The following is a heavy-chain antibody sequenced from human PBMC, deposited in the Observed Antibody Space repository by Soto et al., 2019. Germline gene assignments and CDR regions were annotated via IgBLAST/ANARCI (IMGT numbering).Heavy chain of an antibody. CDR1: GFTFSSYG. J-gene: IGHJ4*02. D-gene: IGHD1-1*01. CDR3: ASGWNADH. V-gene: IGHV3-74*01. CDR2: INSDGSIT. Sequence: EVPLVESGGGFVQPGGSLRLSCAASGFTFSSYGMHWVRQAPGKGLVWVSRINSDGSITNYADSVKGRLTISRDNAKNTLYLQMNSLRAEDTAVYYCASGWNADHWGPGTLVTVSS.